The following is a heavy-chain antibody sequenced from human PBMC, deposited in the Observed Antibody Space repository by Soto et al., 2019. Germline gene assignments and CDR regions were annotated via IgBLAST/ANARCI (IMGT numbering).Heavy chain of an antibody. Sequence: EVQLVESGGGSVQPGGSLRLSCTASGFTFSSYDMHWVRQSTKKGLEWVATSGFPGGAWYPDAVKGRFTISRENAWNSXXXXXXXXXXXXXXXXXXXXXVKRQQATKGDDAFDLWGQGTVVTVS. CDR3: XXXVKRQQATKGDDAFDL. J-gene: IGHJ3*01. CDR1: GFTFSSYD. V-gene: IGHV3-13*01. CDR2: SGFPGGA. D-gene: IGHD6-13*01.